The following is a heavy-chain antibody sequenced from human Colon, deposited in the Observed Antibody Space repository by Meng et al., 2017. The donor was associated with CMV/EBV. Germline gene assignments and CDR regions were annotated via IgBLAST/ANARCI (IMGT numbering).Heavy chain of an antibody. CDR3: AREGPDDQDWFDP. CDR1: GFIFSSHE. V-gene: IGHV3-48*03. J-gene: IGHJ5*02. CDR2: ISNTGRTI. D-gene: IGHD3-3*01. Sequence: GESLKISCVGSGFIFSSHEMNWVRQAPGKGLEWISYISNTGRTIYYADSVKGRFTISRDNAKNSLYLQMNSLTPEDTAVYYCAREGPDDQDWFDPWGQGTLVTVSS.